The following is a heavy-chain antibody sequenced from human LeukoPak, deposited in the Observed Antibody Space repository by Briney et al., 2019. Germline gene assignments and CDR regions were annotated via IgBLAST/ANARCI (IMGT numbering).Heavy chain of an antibody. J-gene: IGHJ3*02. Sequence: SSETLSLTCTVSGGSISSYYWSWIRQPPGKGLEWIEYIYYSGNTNYNPSLKSRVTISVDTSKNQFSLKLSSVTAADTAVYYCASFPKGIPANPRAFDIWGQGTMVTVSS. CDR2: IYYSGNT. V-gene: IGHV4-59*08. D-gene: IGHD6-13*01. CDR3: ASFPKGIPANPRAFDI. CDR1: GGSISSYY.